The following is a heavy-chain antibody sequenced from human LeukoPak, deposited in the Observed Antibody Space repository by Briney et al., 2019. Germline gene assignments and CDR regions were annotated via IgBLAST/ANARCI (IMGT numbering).Heavy chain of an antibody. CDR3: AREGGHDY. CDR2: ISSGSMII. V-gene: IGHV3-48*02. J-gene: IGHJ4*02. CDR1: GFSFSTNS. Sequence: PGGSLRLSCEASGFSFSTNSMNWVSQAPGKGLEWVSYISSGSMIIYYADSVKGRFTISRDNAKNSLLLQMNSLRDEDTAVYYCAREGGHDYWGQGTLVTVSS. D-gene: IGHD3-16*01.